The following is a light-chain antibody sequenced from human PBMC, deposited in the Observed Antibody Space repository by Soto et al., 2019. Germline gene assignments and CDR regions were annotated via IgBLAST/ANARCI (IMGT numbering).Light chain of an antibody. J-gene: IGKJ1*01. Sequence: DIVLTQSPGSLSLSPGERAILSCRATQSVSSSYLAWYQQTPGQAPRLLIYGASTRATGFPARFSGSGSGTEFTLTISSLQSEDFAVYYCQQYNNWPSWTFGQGTK. V-gene: IGKV3-15*01. CDR3: QQYNNWPSWT. CDR2: GAS. CDR1: QSVSSSY.